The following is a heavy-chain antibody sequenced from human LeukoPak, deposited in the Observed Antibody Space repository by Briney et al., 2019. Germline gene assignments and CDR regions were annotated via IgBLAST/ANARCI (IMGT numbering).Heavy chain of an antibody. CDR1: GFTFSSYS. Sequence: GGSLRLSCAASGFTFSSYSINWVRQAPGKGLEWVSSISSSSSYIYYADSVKGRFTISRDNAKNSLYLQMNSLRAEDTAVYYCARDDRYCSSTSCEYYYYYYGMDVWGQGTTVTVSS. D-gene: IGHD2-2*01. CDR3: ARDDRYCSSTSCEYYYYYYGMDV. CDR2: ISSSSSYI. V-gene: IGHV3-21*01. J-gene: IGHJ6*02.